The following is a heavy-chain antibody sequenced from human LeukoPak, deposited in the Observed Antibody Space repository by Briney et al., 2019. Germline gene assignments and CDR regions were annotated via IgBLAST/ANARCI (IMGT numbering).Heavy chain of an antibody. CDR2: IYTSGST. D-gene: IGHD2-2*02. CDR3: ARERRPAAIGWDYFYYYGMDV. CDR1: GGSISSGSYY. J-gene: IGHJ6*02. Sequence: SQTLSLTCTVSGGSISSGSYYRSWIRQPAGKGLEWIGRIYTSGSTNYNPSLKSRVTISVDTSKNQFSLKLSSVTAADTAVYYCARERRPAAIGWDYFYYYGMDVWGQGTTVTVSS. V-gene: IGHV4-61*02.